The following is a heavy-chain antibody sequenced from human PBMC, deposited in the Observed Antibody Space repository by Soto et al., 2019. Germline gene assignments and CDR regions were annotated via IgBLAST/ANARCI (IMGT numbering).Heavy chain of an antibody. J-gene: IGHJ4*02. Sequence: EVQLLESGGGLTQPGGSLRLSCVASGFTFRNHAMTWVRRAAGKGLEWVSAIGDAGVRTNYADSVRGRFTVSRDNSKSTLYLQMNSLRPEDTAMYYCAKDYSSVWSRGIDFWGQGTLVTVSS. CDR3: AKDYSSVWSRGIDF. V-gene: IGHV3-23*01. D-gene: IGHD6-19*01. CDR1: GFTFRNHA. CDR2: IGDAGVRT.